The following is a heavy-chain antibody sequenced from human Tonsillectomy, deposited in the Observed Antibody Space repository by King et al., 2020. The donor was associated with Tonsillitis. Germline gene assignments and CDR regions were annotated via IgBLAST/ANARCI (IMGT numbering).Heavy chain of an antibody. CDR1: GFTFSSYG. J-gene: IGHJ4*02. CDR2: ISYDGSVK. CDR3: AKKGSPLAAAAPFDY. D-gene: IGHD6-13*01. Sequence: QLVQSGGGVVQPGRSLRLSCAASGFTFSSYGMHWVRQAPGKGLEWVAVISYDGSVKYYADSVKGRFTISRDNSKNTLYLQMNSLRAEDTAVYYCAKKGSPLAAAAPFDYWGQGTLVTVSS. V-gene: IGHV3-30*18.